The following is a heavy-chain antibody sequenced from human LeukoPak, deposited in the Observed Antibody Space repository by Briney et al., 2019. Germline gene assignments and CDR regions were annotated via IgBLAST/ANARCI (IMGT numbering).Heavy chain of an antibody. Sequence: PGGSLRLSCAASGFTFSSYSMNWVRQAPGKGLEWVSSISSSSSYIYYADSVEGRFTISRDNAKNSLYLQMNSLRAEDTAVYYCARDGPYDILTGTLDYWGQGALVTVSS. V-gene: IGHV3-21*01. J-gene: IGHJ4*02. CDR1: GFTFSSYS. CDR2: ISSSSSYI. CDR3: ARDGPYDILTGTLDY. D-gene: IGHD3-9*01.